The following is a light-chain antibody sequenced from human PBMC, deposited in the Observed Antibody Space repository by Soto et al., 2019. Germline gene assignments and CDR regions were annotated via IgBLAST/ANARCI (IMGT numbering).Light chain of an antibody. Sequence: EIVMTQSPATLYVSPGERATLSCRASQSVSSNLAWYQQKPGQAPRLLIYGASTRATGIPARFSGGGSATEFTLTISSLQSEDFAVYYCQQYSDWWTFGQGTKVEIK. CDR2: GAS. V-gene: IGKV3-15*01. CDR3: QQYSDWWT. CDR1: QSVSSN. J-gene: IGKJ1*01.